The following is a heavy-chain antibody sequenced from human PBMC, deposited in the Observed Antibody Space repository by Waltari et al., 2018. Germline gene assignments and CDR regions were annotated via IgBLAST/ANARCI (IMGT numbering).Heavy chain of an antibody. D-gene: IGHD5-12*01. CDR3: ATQLVATIEEIYYFDY. CDR1: GFSLSTSGMR. CDR2: IDWDDDK. J-gene: IGHJ4*02. V-gene: IGHV2-70*04. Sequence: QVTLKESGPALVKPTQTLTLTCTFSGFSLSTSGMRVSWIRQPPGKALEWLARIDWDDDKFYSTSLKTRLTISKDTSKNQVVLTMTNMDPVDTATYYCATQLVATIEEIYYFDYWGQGTLVIVSS.